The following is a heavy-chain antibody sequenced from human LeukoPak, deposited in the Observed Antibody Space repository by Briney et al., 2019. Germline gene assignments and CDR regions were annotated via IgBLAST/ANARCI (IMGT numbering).Heavy chain of an antibody. Sequence: ASVNVSYKASGYTFTIYDINWVRQATGQGLEWMGWMNPNSGNTGYSQNFQGRVTMTKNTSISTAYMELSSLRSEDTAVYYCARAPIWGGMVTYYYMDVWGKGTTVTISS. CDR3: ARAPIWGGMVTYYYMDV. J-gene: IGHJ6*03. CDR2: MNPNSGNT. D-gene: IGHD3-16*01. V-gene: IGHV1-8*01. CDR1: GYTFTIYD.